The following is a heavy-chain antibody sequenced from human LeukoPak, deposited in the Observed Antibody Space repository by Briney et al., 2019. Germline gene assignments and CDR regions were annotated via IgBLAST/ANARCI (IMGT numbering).Heavy chain of an antibody. CDR3: AMGGPGSSWYDGWFDP. CDR1: GGTFSRYX. V-gene: IGHV1-69*13. J-gene: IGHJ5*02. Sequence: ASVKVSCKASGGTFSRYXISWVRQAPEQGLEWMGGXIPIFGTANYAQKFQGRVTITADESTSTAYMELSSLRSEDTAVYYCAMGGPGSSWYDGWFDPWGQGTLVTVSS. D-gene: IGHD6-13*01. CDR2: XIPIFGTA.